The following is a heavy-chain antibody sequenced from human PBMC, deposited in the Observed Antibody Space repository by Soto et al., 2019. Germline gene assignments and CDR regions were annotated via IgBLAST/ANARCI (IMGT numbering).Heavy chain of an antibody. D-gene: IGHD6-19*01. V-gene: IGHV3-23*01. CDR1: GFTFSSYA. Sequence: PGGSLRLSCSASGFTFSSYAMNWVRQAPGKGLEWVSVISVSDGRTYYADSVKGRFTISRDNSKNTLYLQMNSLRAEDTAVYYCAKGVPGIAVAGTGYFQHWGQGTLVTVSS. J-gene: IGHJ1*01. CDR2: ISVSDGRT. CDR3: AKGVPGIAVAGTGYFQH.